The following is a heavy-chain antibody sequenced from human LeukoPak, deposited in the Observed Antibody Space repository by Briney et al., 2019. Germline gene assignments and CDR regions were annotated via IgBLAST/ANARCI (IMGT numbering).Heavy chain of an antibody. D-gene: IGHD3-3*01. Sequence: PGGSLRLSCAAPGFTFSSYSMNWVRQAPGKGLEWVSYISSSSSTIYYADSVKGRFTISRDNAKNPLYLQMNSLRDEDTAVYYCARGHADFWSGYSAFDYWGQGTLVTVSS. J-gene: IGHJ4*02. CDR1: GFTFSSYS. V-gene: IGHV3-48*02. CDR2: ISSSSSTI. CDR3: ARGHADFWSGYSAFDY.